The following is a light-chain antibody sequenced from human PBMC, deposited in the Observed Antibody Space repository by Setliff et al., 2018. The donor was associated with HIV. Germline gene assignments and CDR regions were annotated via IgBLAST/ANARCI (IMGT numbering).Light chain of an antibody. Sequence: SYELTQPPSVSVAPGKTARITCGGHNIGSKSVHWYQQKPGQAPVLVIYYDYDRASGIPERFSGSNSGNTATLTISRVEDGDEADYYCQVWDSSSDHPVVFGGGTQRPS. CDR1: NIGSKS. V-gene: IGLV3-21*04. J-gene: IGLJ2*01. CDR3: QVWDSSSDHPVV. CDR2: YDY.